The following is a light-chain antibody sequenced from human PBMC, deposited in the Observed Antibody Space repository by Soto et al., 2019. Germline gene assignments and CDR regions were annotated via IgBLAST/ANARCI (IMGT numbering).Light chain of an antibody. Sequence: EIVLTQSPATLSLSPGERATLSCGASQSISNYLAWYQQRPGQAPRLLISDASNRATGIPARFSGSGSGTDFTLTISSLEPEDFAVYYCQQRSNWPRTFGQGTKVEIK. V-gene: IGKV3-11*01. CDR3: QQRSNWPRT. CDR2: DAS. J-gene: IGKJ1*01. CDR1: QSISNY.